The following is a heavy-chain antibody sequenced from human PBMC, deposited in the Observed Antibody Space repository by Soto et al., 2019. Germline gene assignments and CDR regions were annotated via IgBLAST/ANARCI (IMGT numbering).Heavy chain of an antibody. D-gene: IGHD3-3*01. J-gene: IGHJ4*02. CDR1: GFSFSTYN. V-gene: IGHV3-21*06. Sequence: SLRLSCAASGFSFSTYNMNLVRHAPGKGLEWVSSISRDSTYRYYADSMRGRFTISRDNAKNSVFLQLDSLRGDDTAVYYCARDPYDFWSGPDYWGQGTLVTVSS. CDR2: ISRDSTYR. CDR3: ARDPYDFWSGPDY.